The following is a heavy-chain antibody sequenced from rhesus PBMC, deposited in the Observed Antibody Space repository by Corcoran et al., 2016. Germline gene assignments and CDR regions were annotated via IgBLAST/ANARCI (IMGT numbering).Heavy chain of an antibody. CDR2: INGNSGTT. J-gene: IGHJ5-1*01. D-gene: IGHD6-43*01. Sequence: QVQLQESGRGLVKPSETLSIPRAVSGGSSRSYWWSWIRQPPGKGLGWIGEINGNSGTTDSNPSLTSRVTSARDAAKNQFSMKLSSVTAADSAVYYCARDRGRSSSPVYNRFDVWGPGVLVTVSS. CDR3: ARDRGRSSSPVYNRFDV. CDR1: GGSSRSYW. V-gene: IGHV4-80*01.